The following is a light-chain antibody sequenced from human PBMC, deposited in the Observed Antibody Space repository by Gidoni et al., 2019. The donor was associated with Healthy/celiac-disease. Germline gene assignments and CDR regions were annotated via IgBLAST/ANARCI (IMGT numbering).Light chain of an antibody. J-gene: IGLJ2*01. Sequence: QSALTQPRSVSGSPGQSVTISCTGTSSDVGGYNYVSWYQQHPGKAPKLMIYDVSKRPSGVPDHFSGSKSGNTASLTTSGLQAEDEADYYCCSYAGSYTLVFGGGTKLTVL. CDR2: DVS. CDR3: CSYAGSYTLV. V-gene: IGLV2-11*01. CDR1: SSDVGGYNY.